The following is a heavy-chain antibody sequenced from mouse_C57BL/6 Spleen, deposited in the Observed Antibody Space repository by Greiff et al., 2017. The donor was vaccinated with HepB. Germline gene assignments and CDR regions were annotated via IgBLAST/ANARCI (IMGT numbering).Heavy chain of an antibody. V-gene: IGHV1-69*01. CDR3: ARAVVATPHWYFDV. Sequence: QVQLQQPGAELVMPGASVKLYCEASGYTFTSYWMHWVKQRPGQGLEWIGEIDPSDSYTNYNQKFKGKSTLTVDKSSSTAYMQLSSLTSEDSAVYYCARAVVATPHWYFDVWGTGTTVTVSS. D-gene: IGHD1-1*01. CDR1: GYTFTSYW. CDR2: IDPSDSYT. J-gene: IGHJ1*03.